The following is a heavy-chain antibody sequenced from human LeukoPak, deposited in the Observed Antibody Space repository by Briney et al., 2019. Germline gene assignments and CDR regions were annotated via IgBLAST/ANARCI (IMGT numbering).Heavy chain of an antibody. V-gene: IGHV1-2*02. CDR1: GYTFTGYY. J-gene: IGHJ3*02. Sequence: GASVKVSCKASGYTFTGYYMHWVRQAPGQGLEWMGRINPNSGGTNYAQKFQGRVTMTRDTSISTAYMELSRLRSDDTAVFYCAGPRYGGNSGDAFDIWGQGTMVTVSS. CDR2: INPNSGGT. D-gene: IGHD4-23*01. CDR3: AGPRYGGNSGDAFDI.